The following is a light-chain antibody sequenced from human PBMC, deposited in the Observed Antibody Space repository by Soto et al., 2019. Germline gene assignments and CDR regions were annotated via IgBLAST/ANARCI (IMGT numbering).Light chain of an antibody. CDR2: GAS. CDR3: QQYGSSPGT. Sequence: EIVLTQSPGTLSLSPGERATLSCWASQSPSSNSLAWYQQKPVHAPRLLIYGASSRATGIPDRFRGSGSGTDFTLTISRLEPEDFDVYYCQQYGSSPGTFGQGTKVEIK. J-gene: IGKJ1*01. CDR1: QSPSSNS. V-gene: IGKV3-20*01.